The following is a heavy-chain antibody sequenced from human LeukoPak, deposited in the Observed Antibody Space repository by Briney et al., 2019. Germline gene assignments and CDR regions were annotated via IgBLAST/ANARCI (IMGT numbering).Heavy chain of an antibody. CDR3: ARKDGDRSLTGYFDY. CDR1: RFTFSSYA. J-gene: IGHJ4*02. Sequence: GGSLRLSCAASRFTFSSYAMSWVRQAPGKGLECVSAISGSGSSTYYADSVKGRFTISRDNSKNTLYLQMNSLRAEDTAVYYCARKDGDRSLTGYFDYWGQGTLVTVSS. CDR2: ISGSGSST. V-gene: IGHV3-23*01. D-gene: IGHD4-17*01.